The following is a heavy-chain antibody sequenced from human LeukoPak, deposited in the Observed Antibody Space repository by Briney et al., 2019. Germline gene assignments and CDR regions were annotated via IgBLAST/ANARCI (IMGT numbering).Heavy chain of an antibody. CDR1: GFTVSSNY. CDR3: AGRAELGRGFDY. J-gene: IGHJ4*02. D-gene: IGHD7-27*01. Sequence: QPGGSLRLSCAASGFTVSSNYMSWVRQAPGKGREWVSSLYSGDSTYYADSVKGRFTISRDNSKNTLYLQINSLRAEDAALYYCAGRAELGRGFDYWGQGTLVTVSS. V-gene: IGHV3-66*01. CDR2: LYSGDST.